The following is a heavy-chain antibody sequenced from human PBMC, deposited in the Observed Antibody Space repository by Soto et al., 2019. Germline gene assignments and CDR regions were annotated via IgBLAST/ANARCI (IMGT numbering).Heavy chain of an antibody. Sequence: SETLSLTCGVSGYSISSGYYGACMRQSPGKGLEWIGSINHSENTYYNPSLKSRVTISVDTSKNQFSLKLSSVTAADTAVYYCGRSGDDYGSYIDYWGQGTLVTVSS. J-gene: IGHJ4*02. V-gene: IGHV4-38-2*01. CDR2: INHSENT. CDR3: GRSGDDYGSYIDY. D-gene: IGHD4-17*01. CDR1: GYSISSGYY.